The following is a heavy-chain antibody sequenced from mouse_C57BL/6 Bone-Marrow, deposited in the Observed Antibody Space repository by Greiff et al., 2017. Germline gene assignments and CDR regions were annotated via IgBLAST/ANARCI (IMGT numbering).Heavy chain of an antibody. D-gene: IGHD1-1*02. CDR1: GYTFTSYW. J-gene: IGHJ1*03. Sequence: VQLQQPGAELVKPGASVKMSCKASGYTFTSYWITWVKQRPGQGLEWIGDIYPGCGSTNYNEKFKSKATLTVDTSSSTAYMQLSSLTSEDSAVYYCAGKGGLYWYFDVWGTGTTVTVSS. V-gene: IGHV1-55*01. CDR2: IYPGCGST. CDR3: AGKGGLYWYFDV.